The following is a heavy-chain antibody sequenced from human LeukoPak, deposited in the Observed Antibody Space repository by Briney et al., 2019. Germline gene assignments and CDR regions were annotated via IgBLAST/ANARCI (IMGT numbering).Heavy chain of an antibody. CDR2: ISSRGGTI. CDR1: GFTFSSNE. J-gene: IGHJ4*02. Sequence: GGSLRLSCAASGFTFSSNEMNWVRQAPGKGLEWVSYISSRGGTIYYADSVKGRLTISRDNAKNSLYLQMNSLRAEDTAVYYCARADRSGWYFLDYWGQGTLVTVSS. CDR3: ARADRSGWYFLDY. D-gene: IGHD6-19*01. V-gene: IGHV3-48*03.